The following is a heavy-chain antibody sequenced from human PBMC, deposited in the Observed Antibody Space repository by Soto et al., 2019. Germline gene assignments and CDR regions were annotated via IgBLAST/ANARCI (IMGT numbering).Heavy chain of an antibody. V-gene: IGHV4-30-2*01. D-gene: IGHD2-21*01. CDR3: AREGSKGDFEIEP. CDR2: MYHSGSP. Sequence: TLSLTSAVSGGLISGGGYFWTWIRHRPGKGLEWIGYMYHSGSPLYNPSLKSRATISIDLSKNQFSCNLASVNAADTAVYYCAREGSKGDFEIEPWGQGTLVTVSS. J-gene: IGHJ1*01. CDR1: GGLISGGGYF.